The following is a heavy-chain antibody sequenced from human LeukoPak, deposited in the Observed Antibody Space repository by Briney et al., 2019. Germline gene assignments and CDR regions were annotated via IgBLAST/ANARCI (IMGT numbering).Heavy chain of an antibody. Sequence: GSLRLSCAASGFTFSDYYMSWIRQAPGKGLEWVSYISSSGNTIYYADSVRGRFTISRDNAKNSLYLQMNSLRAEDSAVYYCARALWGYNLIDYYYYYMDVWGKGTTVTVSS. V-gene: IGHV3-11*04. D-gene: IGHD5-24*01. CDR3: ARALWGYNLIDYYYYYMDV. CDR2: ISSSGNTI. J-gene: IGHJ6*03. CDR1: GFTFSDYY.